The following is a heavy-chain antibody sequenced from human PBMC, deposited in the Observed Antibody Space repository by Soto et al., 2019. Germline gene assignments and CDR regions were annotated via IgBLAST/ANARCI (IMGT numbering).Heavy chain of an antibody. J-gene: IGHJ4*02. CDR3: AKRFCSGGSCPDRFDY. Sequence: SLRLSCAASGFTFSSYAMSWVRQAPGRGLEWVSTISGSGGNTYYADSVKGRFAISRDNSKNTFYLQMNSLRAEDTAVYYCAKRFCSGGSCPDRFDYWGQGTLVTVSS. CDR1: GFTFSSYA. CDR2: ISGSGGNT. V-gene: IGHV3-23*01. D-gene: IGHD2-15*01.